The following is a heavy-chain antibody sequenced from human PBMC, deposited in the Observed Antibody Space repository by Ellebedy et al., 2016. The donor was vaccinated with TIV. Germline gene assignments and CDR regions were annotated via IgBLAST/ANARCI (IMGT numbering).Heavy chain of an antibody. Sequence: SVKVSXKASGGTFSSYAISWVRQAPGHGLEWIGGNIPIFGTANYAQKFQGRVTITADKSTSTAYMELSSLRSEDTAVYYCARGTSSPRNYYGMDVWGQGTTVTVSS. CDR2: NIPIFGTA. CDR3: ARGTSSPRNYYGMDV. V-gene: IGHV1-69*06. CDR1: GGTFSSYA. J-gene: IGHJ6*02. D-gene: IGHD2-2*01.